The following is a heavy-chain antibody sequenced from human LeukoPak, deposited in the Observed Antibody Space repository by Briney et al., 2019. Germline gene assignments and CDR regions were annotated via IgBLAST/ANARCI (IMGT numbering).Heavy chain of an antibody. CDR2: IYYSGST. J-gene: IGHJ4*02. CDR1: GGSISSGGYY. Sequence: PSETLSLTCTVSGGSISSGGYYWSWIRQHPGEGLEWIGYIYYSGSTYYNPSLKSRVTISVDTSKNQFSLKLSSVTAADTAVYYCARLLDSSGYYPFDYWGQGTLVTVSS. CDR3: ARLLDSSGYYPFDY. D-gene: IGHD3-22*01. V-gene: IGHV4-31*03.